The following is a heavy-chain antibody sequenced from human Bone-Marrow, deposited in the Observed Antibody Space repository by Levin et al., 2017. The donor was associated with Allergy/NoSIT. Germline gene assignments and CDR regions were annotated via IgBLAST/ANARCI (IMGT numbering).Heavy chain of an antibody. V-gene: IGHV5-51*01. D-gene: IGHD3-3*01. CDR3: ARRVEGGYDFWSGYPYYFDY. CDR2: IYPGDSDT. CDR1: GYSFTSYW. Sequence: RGESLKISCKGSGYSFTSYWIGWVRQMPGKGLEWMGIIYPGDSDTRYSPSFQGQVTISADKSISTAYLQWSSLKASDTAMYYCARRVEGGYDFWSGYPYYFDYWGQGTLVTVSS. J-gene: IGHJ4*02.